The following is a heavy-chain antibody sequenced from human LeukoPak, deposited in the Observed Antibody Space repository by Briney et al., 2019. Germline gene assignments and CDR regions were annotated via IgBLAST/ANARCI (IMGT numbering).Heavy chain of an antibody. D-gene: IGHD3-9*01. CDR3: ARAIYDILTGYLDTFDY. Sequence: ASVKVSCKASGYTFTGYYMHWVRQAPGQGLEWMGWINPNSGGTNYAQKFQGRVTMTRDTSISTAYMELSRLRSDDTAVYYCARAIYDILTGYLDTFDYWGQGTLVTVSS. V-gene: IGHV1-2*02. CDR1: GYTFTGYY. CDR2: INPNSGGT. J-gene: IGHJ4*02.